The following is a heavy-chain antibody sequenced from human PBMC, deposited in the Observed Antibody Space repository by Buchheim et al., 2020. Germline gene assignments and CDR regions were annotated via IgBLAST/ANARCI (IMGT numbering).Heavy chain of an antibody. V-gene: IGHV4-39*01. CDR2: IYYSGRT. J-gene: IGHJ6*02. CDR1: GGSISSSSYY. D-gene: IGHD4-17*01. Sequence: QLQLQESGPGLVKPSETLSLTCTVSGGSISSSSYYWGWLRQPPGKGLEWIGSIYYSGRTYYNPSLKSRVTISVDTSKNQFSLKLSSVTAADTAVYYCARTDYGELRYYYYYGMDVWGQGTT. CDR3: ARTDYGELRYYYYYGMDV.